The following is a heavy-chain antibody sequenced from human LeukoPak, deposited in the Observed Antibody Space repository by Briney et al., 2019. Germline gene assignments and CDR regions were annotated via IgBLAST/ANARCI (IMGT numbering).Heavy chain of an antibody. CDR2: ISGSGGST. D-gene: IGHD5-12*01. CDR1: GFTFSSYA. J-gene: IGHJ4*02. V-gene: IGHV3-23*01. Sequence: TGGSLRLSCAASGFTFSSYAMNWVRQAPGKGREWVSAISGSGGSTYYADSVKGRFTISRDNSKNTLYLQMNSLRAEDTAVYYCAKDRLWAYSAYDIGYRGQGTLVTVSS. CDR3: AKDRLWAYSAYDIGY.